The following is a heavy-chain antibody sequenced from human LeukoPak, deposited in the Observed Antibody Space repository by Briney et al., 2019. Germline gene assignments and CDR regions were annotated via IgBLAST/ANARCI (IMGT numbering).Heavy chain of an antibody. V-gene: IGHV1-46*01. Sequence: ASVKVSCKASGYTFTSYGISWVRQAPGQGLEWMGIINPSGGSTSYAQKFQGRVTMTRDTSTSTVYMELSSLRSEDTAVYYCARDALANWGCFDYWGQGTLVTVSS. CDR2: INPSGGST. CDR1: GYTFTSYG. D-gene: IGHD7-27*01. CDR3: ARDALANWGCFDY. J-gene: IGHJ4*02.